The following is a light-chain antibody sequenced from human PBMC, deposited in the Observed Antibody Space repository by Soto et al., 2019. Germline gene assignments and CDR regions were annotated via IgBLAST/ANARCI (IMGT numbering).Light chain of an antibody. CDR2: VSS. Sequence: EIVMTQSPATLSVSPGERATLSCRASQSVNSNLAWYQQKPGQPPTLLISVSSTRATGFPARFSGSGSGTEFTLTFSSLQAEEFAVYYCQQYSNWPYTVDQGTKLEI. J-gene: IGKJ2*01. CDR1: QSVNSN. V-gene: IGKV3-15*01. CDR3: QQYSNWPYT.